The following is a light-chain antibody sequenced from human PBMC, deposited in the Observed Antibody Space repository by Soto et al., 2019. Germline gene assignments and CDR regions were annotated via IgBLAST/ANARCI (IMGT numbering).Light chain of an antibody. CDR1: SSDVGSYNY. CDR3: SSSTSSSTLGYV. Sequence: QAALTQPASVSGSPGQSITISCTGTSSDVGSYNYVSWYQQHPGKAPKLMIYDVSNRPSGVSNLFSGSKSGNTASLIISCLQAEDEADYYCSSSTSSSTLGYVFGTGTKVTVL. V-gene: IGLV2-14*03. CDR2: DVS. J-gene: IGLJ1*01.